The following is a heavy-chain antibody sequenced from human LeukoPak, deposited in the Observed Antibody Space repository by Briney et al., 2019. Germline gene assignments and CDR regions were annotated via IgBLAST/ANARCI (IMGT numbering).Heavy chain of an antibody. CDR1: GFTFSSYA. Sequence: GGSLRLSCAASGFTFSSYAMSWVRQAPGKGLKWVSAISGSGGSTYYADSVKGRFTISRDNSKNTLYLQMNSLRAEDTAVYYCANLLRYFDWLQDAFDIWGQGTMFTVSS. CDR3: ANLLRYFDWLQDAFDI. D-gene: IGHD3-9*01. J-gene: IGHJ3*02. V-gene: IGHV3-23*01. CDR2: ISGSGGST.